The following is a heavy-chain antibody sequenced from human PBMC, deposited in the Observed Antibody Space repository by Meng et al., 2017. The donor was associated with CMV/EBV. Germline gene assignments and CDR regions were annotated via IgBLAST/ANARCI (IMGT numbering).Heavy chain of an antibody. CDR1: GFTVSSNY. Sequence: GESLKISCAASGFTVSSNYMSWVRQAPGKGLEWVANIKQDGSEKYYVDSVKGRFTISRDNAKNSLYLQMNSLRAEDTAVYYCARADIVVVPAARKVYYYYGMDVWGQGTTVTVSS. V-gene: IGHV3-7*01. CDR2: IKQDGSEK. J-gene: IGHJ6*02. CDR3: ARADIVVVPAARKVYYYYGMDV. D-gene: IGHD2-2*01.